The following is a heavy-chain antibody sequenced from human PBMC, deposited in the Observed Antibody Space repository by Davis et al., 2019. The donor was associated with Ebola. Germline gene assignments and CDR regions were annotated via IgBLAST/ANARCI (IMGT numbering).Heavy chain of an antibody. CDR3: AKARTTATTYNWDLDL. J-gene: IGHJ2*01. Sequence: GESLKISCAASGFTFNNYAMTWVRQAPGKGLDWVSGIFGDRTFYADSVKGRFTISRDTSKNTLYLQMNSLRAEDTAEYFFAKARTTATTYNWDLDLWGRGTLVTVSS. CDR2: IFGDRT. V-gene: IGHV3-23*01. CDR1: GFTFNNYA. D-gene: IGHD4-17*01.